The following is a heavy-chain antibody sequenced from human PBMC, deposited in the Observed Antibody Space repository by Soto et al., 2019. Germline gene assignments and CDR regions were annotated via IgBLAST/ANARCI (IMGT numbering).Heavy chain of an antibody. CDR1: GYTFTGYY. J-gene: IGHJ6*02. CDR2: INPNSGGT. Sequence: QVQLVQSGAEVKKPGASVKVSCKASGYTFTGYYMHWVRQAPGQGLEWMGWINPNSGGTNYAQKFQGRVTMTRDTSISTAYMELSRLRSDDTAVYYCARDPAIVVVPAATSNGMDVWGQGTTVTVSS. V-gene: IGHV1-2*02. D-gene: IGHD2-2*01. CDR3: ARDPAIVVVPAATSNGMDV.